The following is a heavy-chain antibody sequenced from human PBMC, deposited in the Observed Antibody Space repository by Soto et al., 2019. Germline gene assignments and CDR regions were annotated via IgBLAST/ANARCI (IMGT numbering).Heavy chain of an antibody. CDR2: ISAYNGNT. CDR3: PRETYYYDSSGYSYYGMDV. V-gene: IGHV1-18*01. J-gene: IGHJ6*02. CDR1: GYTFTSYG. D-gene: IGHD3-22*01. Sequence: QVQLVQSGAEVKKPGASVKVSCKASGYTFTSYGISWVRQAPGQGLEWMGWISAYNGNTNYAQKLQGRVTMTTDTSTSTAYMELRSLRSDDTAVYYCPRETYYYDSSGYSYYGMDVWGQGTTVTVSS.